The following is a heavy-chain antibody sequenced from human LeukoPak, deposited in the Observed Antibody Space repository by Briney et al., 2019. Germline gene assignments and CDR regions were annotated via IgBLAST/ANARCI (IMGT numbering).Heavy chain of an antibody. Sequence: SETLSLSCTVSGCSINRYYWTWIRQPPGKRLEWIGYIYYSGSTEYNPSLESRVTMSVDTSKNQFSLELSSVTAADTPVYYCWTGRGDYVNRWGQGTLVTVSS. CDR2: IYYSGST. V-gene: IGHV4-59*01. CDR1: GCSINRYY. CDR3: WTGRGDYVNR. D-gene: IGHD3-16*01. J-gene: IGHJ5*02.